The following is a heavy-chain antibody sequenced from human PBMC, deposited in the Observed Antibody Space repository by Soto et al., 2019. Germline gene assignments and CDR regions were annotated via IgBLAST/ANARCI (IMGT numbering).Heavy chain of an antibody. CDR3: ARAFLGSNYYYYMDV. CDR2: IYHSGST. J-gene: IGHJ6*03. V-gene: IGHV4-4*02. CDR1: GGSISSSNW. Sequence: SETLSLTCAVSGGSISSSNWWSWVRQPPGKGLEWIGEIYHSGSTNYNPSLKSRVTISVDKSKNQFSLKLSSVTAADTAVYYCARAFLGSNYYYYMDVWGKGTTVTVSS. D-gene: IGHD3-3*02.